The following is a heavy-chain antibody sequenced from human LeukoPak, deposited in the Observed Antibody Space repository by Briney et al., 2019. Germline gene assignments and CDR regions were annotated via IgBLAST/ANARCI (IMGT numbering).Heavy chain of an antibody. J-gene: IGHJ3*02. Sequence: PGGSLRLSCAASGFTFSSYGMHWVRQAPGKGLEWVAFIRYDGSNKYYADSVKGRFTISRDNSKNTLYLQMNSLRAEDTAVYYCAKEGVALTIRGAFDIWGQGTMVTVSS. CDR3: AKEGVALTIRGAFDI. CDR1: GFTFSSYG. D-gene: IGHD3-9*01. CDR2: IRYDGSNK. V-gene: IGHV3-30*02.